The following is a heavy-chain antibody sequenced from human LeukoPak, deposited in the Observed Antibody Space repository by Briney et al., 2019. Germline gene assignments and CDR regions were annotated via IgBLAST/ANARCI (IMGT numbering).Heavy chain of an antibody. CDR3: AKRLRPYFDWLPTNY. CDR2: IKSGGGT. V-gene: IGHV3-23*01. Sequence: GGSLRLSCAASGFTFNTYVMSWVRQTPGKGLQWVSSIKSGGGTDYADSVKGRFTISRDNSKNTLYLQMNSLRAEDTAVYYCAKRLRPYFDWLPTNYWGQGTLVTVSP. D-gene: IGHD3-9*01. J-gene: IGHJ4*02. CDR1: GFTFNTYV.